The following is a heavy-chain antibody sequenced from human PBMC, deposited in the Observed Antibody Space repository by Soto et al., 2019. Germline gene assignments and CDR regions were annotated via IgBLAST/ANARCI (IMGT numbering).Heavy chain of an antibody. D-gene: IGHD3-22*01. J-gene: IGHJ5*02. Sequence: PSDTLSLTCSVFGYSISNIPFHWAWFRQPPGEGLEWIGSIYHTGNAYYNPSIKSRVTIFVDTSKNQFSLKLTSVTAADTALYYCARDYFDSSDYTTNWFDPWGQGTLVTVS. CDR3: ARDYFDSSDYTTNWFDP. CDR1: GYSISNIPFH. V-gene: IGHV4-39*01. CDR2: IYHTGNA.